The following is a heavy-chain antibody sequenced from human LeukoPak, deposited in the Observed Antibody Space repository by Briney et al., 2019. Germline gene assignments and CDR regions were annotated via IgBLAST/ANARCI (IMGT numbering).Heavy chain of an antibody. D-gene: IGHD3-10*01. Sequence: TSETLSLTCTVSGGSISSYYWSWIRQPPGKGLEWIAYLFYSGSTDYNPSLESRVTISVDTSKNQFSLKLRSVTAADTAVYYCAIVAVIRGVTYFDYWGQGTLVTVSS. CDR1: GGSISSYY. CDR2: LFYSGST. CDR3: AIVAVIRGVTYFDY. J-gene: IGHJ4*02. V-gene: IGHV4-59*01.